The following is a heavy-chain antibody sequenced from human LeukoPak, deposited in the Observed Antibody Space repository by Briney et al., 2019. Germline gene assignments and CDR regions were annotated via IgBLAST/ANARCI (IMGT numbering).Heavy chain of an antibody. Sequence: GGSLRLSCAASGFTFSSYGMHWVRQAPGKGLEWVAFIRYDGSNKYYADSVKGRFTISRDNAKNSLYLQMNSLRAEDTAVYYCARDGYNYAPFDYWGQGTLVTVSS. CDR1: GFTFSSYG. CDR2: IRYDGSNK. V-gene: IGHV3-30*02. J-gene: IGHJ4*02. D-gene: IGHD5-24*01. CDR3: ARDGYNYAPFDY.